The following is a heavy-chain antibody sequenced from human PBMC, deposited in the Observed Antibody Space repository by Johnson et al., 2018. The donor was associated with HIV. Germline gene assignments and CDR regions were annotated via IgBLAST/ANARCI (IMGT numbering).Heavy chain of an antibody. J-gene: IGHJ3*02. CDR2: ISYDGSNK. Sequence: QMQLVESGGGVVQPGRSLRLSCAASGFTFSSYAMHWVRQAPGKGLEWVAVISYDGSNKYYADSVKGRFTISRDNSKNTLYLQMNSLRAEDTAVYYCARARDRSSSRDAFDIWGQGTMVTVSS. V-gene: IGHV3-30-3*01. CDR3: ARARDRSSSRDAFDI. D-gene: IGHD6-13*01. CDR1: GFTFSSYA.